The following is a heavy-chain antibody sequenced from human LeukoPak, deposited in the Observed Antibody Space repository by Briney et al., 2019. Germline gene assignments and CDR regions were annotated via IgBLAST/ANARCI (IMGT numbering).Heavy chain of an antibody. CDR1: GFTFSNYA. V-gene: IGHV3-23*01. J-gene: IGHJ6*03. CDR2: ITGSGDIT. D-gene: IGHD1-1*01. Sequence: GGSLRLSCAVSGFTFSNYALSWVRQAPGKGLEWLSAITGSGDITYYADSVKGRFTVSRDNAKNTLFLEMNSLRGEDTALYYCAKRAATGTEFYNYYYMDVWGKGTTVTVSS. CDR3: AKRAATGTEFYNYYYMDV.